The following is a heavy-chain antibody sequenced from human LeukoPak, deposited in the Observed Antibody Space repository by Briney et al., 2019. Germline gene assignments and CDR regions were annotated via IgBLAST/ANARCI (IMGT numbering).Heavy chain of an antibody. CDR3: ARSSPQWLVLGLNFDY. J-gene: IGHJ4*02. D-gene: IGHD6-19*01. V-gene: IGHV3-30*04. Sequence: PGGSLRLSCAASGFTFSSYAMHWVRQAPGKGLEWVAVISYDGSNKYYADSVKGRFTISRDNSKNTLYLQMNSLRAEDTAVYYCARSSPQWLVLGLNFDYWGQGTLVTVSS. CDR2: ISYDGSNK. CDR1: GFTFSSYA.